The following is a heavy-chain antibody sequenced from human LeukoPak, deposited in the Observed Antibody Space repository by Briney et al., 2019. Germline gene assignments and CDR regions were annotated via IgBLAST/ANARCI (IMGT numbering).Heavy chain of an antibody. Sequence: GESLKISCKGSGYSFTSYWIGWVRQMPGKGLEWMGIIYPGDSDTRYSPSFQGQVTISADKSISTAYLQWSSLKASDTAMYYCARRGPAAILMVYAFDIWGQGTMVTVSS. CDR2: IYPGDSDT. J-gene: IGHJ3*02. D-gene: IGHD2-2*01. V-gene: IGHV5-51*01. CDR1: GYSFTSYW. CDR3: ARRGPAAILMVYAFDI.